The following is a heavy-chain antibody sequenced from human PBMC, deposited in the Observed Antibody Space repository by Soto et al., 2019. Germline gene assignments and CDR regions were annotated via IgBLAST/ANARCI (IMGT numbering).Heavy chain of an antibody. CDR2: INPNSGGT. CDR3: ARAGLRYFDWLYPPYGMDV. CDR1: GYTFTGYY. D-gene: IGHD3-9*01. J-gene: IGHJ6*02. Sequence: QVQLVQSGAEVKKPGASVKVSCKASGYTFTGYYMHWVRQAPGQGLEWMGWINPNSGGTNYAQKCQGWVTMTRDTSISTAYMELSRLRSDDTAVYYCARAGLRYFDWLYPPYGMDVWGQGTTVTVSS. V-gene: IGHV1-2*04.